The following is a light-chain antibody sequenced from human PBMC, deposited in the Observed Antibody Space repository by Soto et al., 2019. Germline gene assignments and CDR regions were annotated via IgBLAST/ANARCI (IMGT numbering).Light chain of an antibody. CDR3: QQYASSPLH. J-gene: IGKJ4*01. V-gene: IGKV3-20*01. Sequence: EIVLTQFPGTLALSPGESATLSCRASQRVNSNYVAWYEQKPGQAPRLLIYGASSRATGIPDRVSGSGFGTDLTLTISSLEPEDFTVYYCQQYASSPLHFGGGTKVDIK. CDR2: GAS. CDR1: QRVNSNY.